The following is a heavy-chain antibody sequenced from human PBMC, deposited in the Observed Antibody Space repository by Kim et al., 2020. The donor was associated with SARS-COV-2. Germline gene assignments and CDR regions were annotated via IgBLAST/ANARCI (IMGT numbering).Heavy chain of an antibody. J-gene: IGHJ4*02. Sequence: GGSLSLSCAASGFTFDGYAMHWVRQAPGKGLEWVSGISWNSGSIDYADSAKGRFTISRDNAKNSLYLQMNSPTAEDTALYYCAKANGGACYDGPHFDYWGQGTMVTVSS. V-gene: IGHV3-9*01. CDR2: ISWNSGSI. CDR3: AKANGGACYDGPHFDY. D-gene: IGHD2-21*01. CDR1: GFTFDGYA.